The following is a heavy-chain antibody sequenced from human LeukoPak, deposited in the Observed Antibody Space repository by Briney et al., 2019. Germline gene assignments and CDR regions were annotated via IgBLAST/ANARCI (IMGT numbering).Heavy chain of an antibody. V-gene: IGHV3-53*01. CDR1: GFTVSSNY. CDR2: IYSGGST. J-gene: IGHJ4*02. D-gene: IGHD2-21*02. Sequence: GGSLRLSCAASGFTVSSNYMSWVRQAPGKGLEWVSVIYSGGSTYYADSVKGRFTISRDNSKNTLYLQMNSLRAEDTALYYCARGPPSYCGGDCYLLDYWGQGTLVTVSS. CDR3: ARGPPSYCGGDCYLLDY.